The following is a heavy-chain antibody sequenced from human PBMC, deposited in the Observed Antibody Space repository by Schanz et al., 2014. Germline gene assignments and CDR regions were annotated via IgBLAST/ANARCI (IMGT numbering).Heavy chain of an antibody. CDR1: GFTFSSYA. D-gene: IGHD2-2*01. Sequence: EVQLVESGGGLVQPGGSLRLSCAASGFTFSSYAMSWVRQAPGKGLEWVSTIGTSGGTNYAESVKGRFTISRDNSKNTLYLQMNSLRAEDTAVYYCARVKYCTITRCYRTETEGIYYMDVWGKGTTVTVSS. V-gene: IGHV3-23*04. J-gene: IGHJ6*03. CDR2: IGTSGGT. CDR3: ARVKYCTITRCYRTETEGIYYMDV.